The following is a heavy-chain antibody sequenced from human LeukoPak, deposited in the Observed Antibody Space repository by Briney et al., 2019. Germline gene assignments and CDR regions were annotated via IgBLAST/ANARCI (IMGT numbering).Heavy chain of an antibody. J-gene: IGHJ4*02. CDR2: ISGSGGRT. D-gene: IGHD3-16*01. CDR3: ATTQPGGSYRDLTY. V-gene: IGHV3-23*01. CDR1: GFTLNNYA. Sequence: GGSLRLSCAASGFTLNNYAMNWVRQAPGKGLEWVSAISGSGGRTYYADSVKGRFTISRDNSKNTLYLQMNSLRAEDTAVYHCATTQPGGSYRDLTYWGQGALVTVSS.